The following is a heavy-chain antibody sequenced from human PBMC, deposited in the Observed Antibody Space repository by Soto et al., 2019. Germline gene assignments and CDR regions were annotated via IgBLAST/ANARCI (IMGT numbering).Heavy chain of an antibody. CDR3: AKRIAAAGDPTWFDP. D-gene: IGHD6-13*01. CDR1: GFTFSSYA. V-gene: IGHV3-23*01. Sequence: PGGSLRLSCAASGFTFSSYAMSWVRQAPGKGLEWVSAISGSGGSTYYADSVKGRFTISRDNSKNTLYLQMNSLRAEDTAVYYCAKRIAAAGDPTWFDPWGQGTLVTVSS. CDR2: ISGSGGST. J-gene: IGHJ5*02.